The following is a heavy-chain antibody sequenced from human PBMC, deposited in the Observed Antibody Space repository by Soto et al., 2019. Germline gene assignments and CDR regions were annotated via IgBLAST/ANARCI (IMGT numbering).Heavy chain of an antibody. CDR3: ARQRVVPAAMIDY. D-gene: IGHD2-2*01. CDR1: GGSISSSSYY. J-gene: IGHJ4*02. CDR2: IYYSGST. Sequence: QLQLQESGPGLVKPSETLSLTCTVSGGSISSSSYYWGWIRQPPGKGLEWIGSIYYSGSTYYNPSLKSRVTIYVETSKNQFSLRLSSVTAADTAVYYCARQRVVPAAMIDYWGQGTLVTVSS. V-gene: IGHV4-39*01.